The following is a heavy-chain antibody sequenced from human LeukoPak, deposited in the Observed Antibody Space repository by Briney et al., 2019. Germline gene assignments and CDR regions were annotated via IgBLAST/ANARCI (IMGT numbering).Heavy chain of an antibody. D-gene: IGHD6-13*01. CDR2: INDRGDKA. CDR1: GFTFSNYA. CDR3: TKEEAAIGRPKFDY. Sequence: GGSPRLSCATSGFTFSNYAMSWVRQTPGKGLEWVSGINDRGDKAFYADSVKGRFTISRDNSKSTLYLQMSSLRAEDTAVYYCTKEEAAIGRPKFDYWGQGTLVIVSS. V-gene: IGHV3-23*01. J-gene: IGHJ4*02.